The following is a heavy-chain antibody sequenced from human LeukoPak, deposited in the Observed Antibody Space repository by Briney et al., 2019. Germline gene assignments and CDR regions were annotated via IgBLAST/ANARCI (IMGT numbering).Heavy chain of an antibody. CDR2: INHSGST. CDR1: GGSFSGYY. Sequence: PSETLSLTCAVYGGSFSGYYWSWIRQPPGKGLEWIGEINHSGSTNYNPSLKSRVTISVDTSKNQFSLKLSSVTAADTAVYYCARGGTGRDGYNSPCAFWDYWGQGTLVTVSS. CDR3: ARGGTGRDGYNSPCAFWDY. V-gene: IGHV4-34*01. D-gene: IGHD5-24*01. J-gene: IGHJ4*02.